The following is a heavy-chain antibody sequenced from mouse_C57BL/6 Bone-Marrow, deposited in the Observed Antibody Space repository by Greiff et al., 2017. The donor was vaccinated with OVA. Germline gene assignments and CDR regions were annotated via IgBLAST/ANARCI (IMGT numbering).Heavy chain of an antibody. D-gene: IGHD1-1*01. V-gene: IGHV1-64*01. CDR1: GYTFTSYW. J-gene: IGHJ3*01. Sequence: QVQLQQPGAEPVKPGASVKLSCKASGYTFTSYWMHWVKQRPGQGLEWIGMIHPNSGSTNYNEKFKSKATLTVDKSSSTAYMQLSSLTSEDSAVYYCARGTTVVAGRGFAYWGQGTLVTVSA. CDR3: ARGTTVVAGRGFAY. CDR2: IHPNSGST.